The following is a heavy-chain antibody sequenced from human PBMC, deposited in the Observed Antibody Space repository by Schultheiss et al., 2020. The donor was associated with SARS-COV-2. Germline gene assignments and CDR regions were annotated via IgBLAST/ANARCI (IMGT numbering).Heavy chain of an antibody. D-gene: IGHD3-9*01. CDR1: GGSISSGSYY. CDR2: INYSGST. J-gene: IGHJ4*02. Sequence: SETLSLSCTVPGGSISSGSYYWGWIRQSPGKGLEWIGSINYSGSTYCNPSLKSRVTISVDTSKNQVSLKLSSVTAADTAVYYCVRQRYYDFLTGYLQCYFFDQWGQGTPVTVSS. CDR3: VRQRYYDFLTGYLQCYFFDQ. V-gene: IGHV4-39*01.